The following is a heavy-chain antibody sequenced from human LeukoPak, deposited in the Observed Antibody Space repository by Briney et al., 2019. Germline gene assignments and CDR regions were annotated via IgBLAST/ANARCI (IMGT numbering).Heavy chain of an antibody. CDR1: GFTFSSYA. Sequence: GGSLRLSCAASGFTFSSYAMSWVRQAPGKGLEWVSAISGSGGSTYYADSVKGRFTISRDNSKNTLYLQMNSLRAEDTAVYYCAKGGWEMATIADAFDIWGQGTMVIVSS. J-gene: IGHJ3*02. V-gene: IGHV3-23*01. CDR3: AKGGWEMATIADAFDI. CDR2: ISGSGGST. D-gene: IGHD5-24*01.